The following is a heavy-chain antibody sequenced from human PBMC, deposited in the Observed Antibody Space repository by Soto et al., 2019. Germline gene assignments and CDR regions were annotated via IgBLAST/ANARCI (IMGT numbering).Heavy chain of an antibody. J-gene: IGHJ6*02. CDR1: GFTFSSYA. CDR2: ISGSGGST. CDR3: ARASVGLIFYYYYYGMDV. D-gene: IGHD1-26*01. V-gene: IGHV3-23*01. Sequence: GGSLRLSCSASGFTFSSYAMSWVRQAPGKGLEWVSAISGSGGSTYYVDSVEGRFTISRDNAKNSLYLQMNSLRAEDTAVYYCARASVGLIFYYYYYGMDVWGQGTTVTVSS.